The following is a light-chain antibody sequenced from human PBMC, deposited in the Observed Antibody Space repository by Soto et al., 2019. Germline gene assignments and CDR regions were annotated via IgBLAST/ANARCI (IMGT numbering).Light chain of an antibody. Sequence: QPVLTQPPSVSAAPGQGVTMSCSGTSSNIGRNFVAWYQQLPGTAPKLLIYDDTKRPYGIPGRFSASKSGTSATLAITGLQTGDEADYYCGTWDSSLSVLVFGGGTKLTVL. J-gene: IGLJ3*02. CDR2: DDT. V-gene: IGLV1-51*01. CDR3: GTWDSSLSVLV. CDR1: SSNIGRNF.